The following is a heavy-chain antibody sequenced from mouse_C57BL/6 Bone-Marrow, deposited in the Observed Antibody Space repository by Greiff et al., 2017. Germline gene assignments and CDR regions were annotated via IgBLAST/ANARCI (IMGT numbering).Heavy chain of an antibody. CDR1: GYTFTSYW. CDR2: IYPTSGRT. D-gene: IGHD4-1*01. CDR3: ARSGPLGRSFDY. Sequence: VQLQQPGAELVKPGASVKMSCKASGYTFTSYWITWVKQRPGQGLEWIGDIYPTSGRTNYNEKFESKAILTVDTSSNTAYMQLSSLTSEDSAVFYCARSGPLGRSFDYWGQGTTLTVSS. V-gene: IGHV1-55*01. J-gene: IGHJ2*01.